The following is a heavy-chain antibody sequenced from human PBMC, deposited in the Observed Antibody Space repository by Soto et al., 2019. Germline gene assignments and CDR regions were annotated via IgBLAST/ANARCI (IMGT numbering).Heavy chain of an antibody. D-gene: IGHD3-9*01. V-gene: IGHV1-18*01. J-gene: IGHJ3*02. CDR3: ARGIGILTGWTPVRAFDI. CDR2: ISAYNGNT. Sequence: ASVKVSCKASGYTFTSYGISWVRQAPGQGLEWMGWISAYNGNTNYAQKLQGRVTMTTDTSTSTAYMELRSLRSDDTAVYYCARGIGILTGWTPVRAFDIWGQGTMVTVSS. CDR1: GYTFTSYG.